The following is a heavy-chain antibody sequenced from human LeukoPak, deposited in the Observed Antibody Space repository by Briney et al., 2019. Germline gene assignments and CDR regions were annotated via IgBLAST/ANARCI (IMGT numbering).Heavy chain of an antibody. J-gene: IGHJ4*02. D-gene: IGHD6-6*01. V-gene: IGHV3-7*01. CDR1: GFTFSNYW. CDR2: IKTDGSEK. CDR3: VRETGSSSVFDY. Sequence: GGSLRLSCEGSGFTFSNYWMGWVRQAPGKGLQWVANIKTDGSEKYYVDSVRGRFTISRDNARKSLYLQMNSLRVEDTAVYYCVRETGSSSVFDYWGQGTLVTVSS.